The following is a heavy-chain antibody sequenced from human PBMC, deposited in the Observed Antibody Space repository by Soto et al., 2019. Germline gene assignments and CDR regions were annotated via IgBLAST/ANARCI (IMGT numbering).Heavy chain of an antibody. Sequence: GASVKVSCKASGGTFSSYAISWVRQAPGQGLEWMGGIIPIFGTANYAQKFQGRVTITADESTSTAYMELSSLRSEDTAVYYCVRDKSPYSSGWHNRHFDYWGQGTLVTVSS. V-gene: IGHV1-69*13. CDR1: GGTFSSYA. CDR3: VRDKSPYSSGWHNRHFDY. CDR2: IIPIFGTA. J-gene: IGHJ4*02. D-gene: IGHD6-19*01.